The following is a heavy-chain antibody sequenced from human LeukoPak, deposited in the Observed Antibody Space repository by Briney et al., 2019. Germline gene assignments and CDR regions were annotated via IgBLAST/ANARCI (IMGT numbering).Heavy chain of an antibody. Sequence: GGSLRLSCAASGSTFDDYAMHWVRQAPGKGLEWASGISWNSGSIGYADSVKGRFTISRDNAKNSLYLQMNSLRAEDTALYYCAKDIVVVPAAEGYFDYWGQGTLVTVSS. CDR2: ISWNSGSI. CDR1: GSTFDDYA. D-gene: IGHD2-2*01. J-gene: IGHJ4*02. CDR3: AKDIVVVPAAEGYFDY. V-gene: IGHV3-9*01.